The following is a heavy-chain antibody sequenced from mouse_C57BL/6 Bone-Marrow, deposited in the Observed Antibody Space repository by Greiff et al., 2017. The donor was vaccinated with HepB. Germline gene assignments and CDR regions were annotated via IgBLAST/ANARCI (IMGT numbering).Heavy chain of an antibody. J-gene: IGHJ2*01. Sequence: EVQLVESEGGLVQPGRSMKLSCTASGFTFSDYYMAWVRQVPEKGLEWVANINYDGSSTYYLDSLKSRFIISRDNAKNILYLQMSSLKSEDTATYYCARDLGDYDKKGRYFDYWGQGTTLTVSS. CDR2: INYDGSST. CDR1: GFTFSDYY. D-gene: IGHD2-4*01. V-gene: IGHV5-16*01. CDR3: ARDLGDYDKKGRYFDY.